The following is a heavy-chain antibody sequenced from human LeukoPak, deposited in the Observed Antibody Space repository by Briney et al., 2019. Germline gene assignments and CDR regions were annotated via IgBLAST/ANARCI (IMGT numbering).Heavy chain of an antibody. J-gene: IGHJ4*02. D-gene: IGHD5-18*01. CDR3: ARARDWAGYSYGFYY. CDR1: GGTFSSYA. V-gene: IGHV1-69*13. CDR2: IIPIFDTA. Sequence: GASVTVSCKASGGTFSSYAISWVRQAPGQGLEWMGGIIPIFDTANYAQKFQGRVTITADESTSTAYMELSSLRSEDTAVHYCARARDWAGYSYGFYYWGQGTLVTVSS.